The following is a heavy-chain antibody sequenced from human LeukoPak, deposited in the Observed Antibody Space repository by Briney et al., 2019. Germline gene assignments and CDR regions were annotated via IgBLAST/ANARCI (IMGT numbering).Heavy chain of an antibody. D-gene: IGHD6-13*01. CDR2: TNHSGST. J-gene: IGHJ4*02. Sequence: SETLSLTCAVYGGSFSGYYWSWIRQPPGKGLEWIGETNHSGSTNYNPSLKSRVTISVDTTKNQFSLKLSSVTAADTAVYYCARAYSSSWYFLDYWGQGTLVTVSS. CDR3: ARAYSSSWYFLDY. V-gene: IGHV4-34*01. CDR1: GGSFSGYY.